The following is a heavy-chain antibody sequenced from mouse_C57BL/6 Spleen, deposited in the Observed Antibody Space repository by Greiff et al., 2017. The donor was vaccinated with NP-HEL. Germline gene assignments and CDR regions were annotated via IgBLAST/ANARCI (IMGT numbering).Heavy chain of an antibody. V-gene: IGHV1-80*01. D-gene: IGHD1-1*01. Sequence: VQLQQSGAELVKPGASVKISCKASGYAFSSYWMNWVKQRPGKGLEWIGQISPGDGAADHNGQLKGKATLTADKSSCTAYMQLSSLTSEDSAVYFCARSDGSSYAWFAYWGQGTLVTVSA. CDR3: ARSDGSSYAWFAY. CDR1: GYAFSSYW. CDR2: ISPGDGAA. J-gene: IGHJ3*01.